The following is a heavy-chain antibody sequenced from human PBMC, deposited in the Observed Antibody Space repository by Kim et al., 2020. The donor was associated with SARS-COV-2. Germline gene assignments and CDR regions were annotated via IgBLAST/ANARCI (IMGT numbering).Heavy chain of an antibody. D-gene: IGHD1-26*01. CDR3: AKSSMGPDYFDS. V-gene: IGHV3-43*01. CDR2: T. Sequence: TFYADSVEGRFTLSRDNSKNSLYLQMNHLRADDTALYYCAKSSMGPDYFDSWGQGTLVTVSS. J-gene: IGHJ4*02.